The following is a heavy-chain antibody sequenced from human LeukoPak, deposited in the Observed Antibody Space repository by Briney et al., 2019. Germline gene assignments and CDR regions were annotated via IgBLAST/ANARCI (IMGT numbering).Heavy chain of an antibody. Sequence: PSETLSLTCTVSGYSISSGYYWGWIRQPPGKGLEWIGSIYHSGSTYYNPSLKSRVTISVDTSKNQFSLKLSSVTAADTAVYYCARDSPTLNYYDSSLPRYDYWGQGTLVTVSS. V-gene: IGHV4-38-2*02. CDR3: ARDSPTLNYYDSSLPRYDY. D-gene: IGHD3-22*01. J-gene: IGHJ4*02. CDR2: IYHSGST. CDR1: GYSISSGYY.